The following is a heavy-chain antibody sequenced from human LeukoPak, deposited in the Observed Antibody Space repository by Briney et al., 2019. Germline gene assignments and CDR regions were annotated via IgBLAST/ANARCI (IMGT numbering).Heavy chain of an antibody. D-gene: IGHD6-13*01. J-gene: IGHJ4*02. CDR3: AKLGAYSSSWYGFVDY. Sequence: GESLKISCKSSGYSFTNYWIGWVRQMPGKGLEWMGIIYPDESDTRYSPSFQGRVAISVDKSISTAYLQWSSLKASDNAMYYCAKLGAYSSSWYGFVDYWRQGTLVTVSS. V-gene: IGHV5-51*01. CDR1: GYSFTNYW. CDR2: IYPDESDT.